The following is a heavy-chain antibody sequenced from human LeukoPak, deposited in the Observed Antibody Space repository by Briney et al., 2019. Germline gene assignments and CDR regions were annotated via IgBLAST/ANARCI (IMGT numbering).Heavy chain of an antibody. V-gene: IGHV3-21*01. CDR3: ARVERERTVTTATHAFDI. J-gene: IGHJ3*02. D-gene: IGHD4-17*01. Sequence: GGSLRLSCAASGFTFSSYSMNWVRQAPGKGLEWVSSISSSSSYIYYAGSVKGRFTISRDNAKNSLYLQMNSLRAEDTAVYYCARVERERTVTTATHAFDIWGQGTMVTVSS. CDR1: GFTFSSYS. CDR2: ISSSSSYI.